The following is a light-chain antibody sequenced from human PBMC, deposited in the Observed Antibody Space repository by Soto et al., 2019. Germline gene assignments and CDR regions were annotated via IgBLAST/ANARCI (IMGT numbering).Light chain of an antibody. CDR1: QPLNNN. Sequence: VMTQSPATLSLSPGDRATLSCRAGQPLNNNVAWYQHKPGQAPRLLIHGASTRATGISARFSGSGSGTEFTLTISSLQSEDFAVYYCQQYEKWPPSITFGQGTRLEIK. J-gene: IGKJ5*01. CDR3: QQYEKWPPSIT. CDR2: GAS. V-gene: IGKV3-15*01.